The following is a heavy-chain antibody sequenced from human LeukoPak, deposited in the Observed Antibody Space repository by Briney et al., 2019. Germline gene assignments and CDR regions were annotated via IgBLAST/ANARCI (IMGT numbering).Heavy chain of an antibody. CDR3: ARDRGSSWSH. V-gene: IGHV4-59*01. CDR1: GGSLYSYY. Sequence: PSETLSLTCTVSGGSLYSYYWSWIRQPPGKGLEWIGYVYYSGSTNYNPSLKSRVTMSVDTSKNQFSLKLNSMTAADTAVYYCARDRGSSWSHWGQGTLVTVSS. CDR2: VYYSGST. J-gene: IGHJ4*02. D-gene: IGHD6-19*01.